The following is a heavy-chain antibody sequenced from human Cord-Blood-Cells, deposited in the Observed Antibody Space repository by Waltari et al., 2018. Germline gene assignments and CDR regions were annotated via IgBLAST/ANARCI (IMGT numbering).Heavy chain of an antibody. CDR3: ARDFSSGSYYNYYYYGMDV. CDR2: YSAYNSNT. D-gene: IGHD3-10*01. CDR1: GYTFTSYG. Sequence: QVQLVQSGAEVKKPGASVKVSCKASGYTFTSYGISWVRQAPGQGLEWMGWYSAYNSNTNYAQKLQGRVTMTTDTSTSTASMELRSLRSDDTAVYYCARDFSSGSYYNYYYYGMDVWGQGTTVTVSS. V-gene: IGHV1-18*01. J-gene: IGHJ6*02.